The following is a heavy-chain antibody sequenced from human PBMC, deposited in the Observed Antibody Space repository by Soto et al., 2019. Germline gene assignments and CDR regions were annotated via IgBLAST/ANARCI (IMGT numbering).Heavy chain of an antibody. CDR1: GGTISGYY. J-gene: IGHJ5*02. CDR3: ARGQHFSDGFNP. D-gene: IGHD3-3*02. V-gene: IGHV4-4*07. Sequence: SQTLSLTCSVSGGTISGYYWTWIRQPAGKGLEWSGRIYSSGTTKYNPSLPSRVTMSLDTSNNQFSLRLTSVTAADTAFNHFARGQHFSDGFNPWRQG. CDR2: IYSSGTT.